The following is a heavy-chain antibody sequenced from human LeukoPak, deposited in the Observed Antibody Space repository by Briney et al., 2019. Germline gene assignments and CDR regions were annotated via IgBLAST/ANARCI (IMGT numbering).Heavy chain of an antibody. V-gene: IGHV3-30-3*01. CDR1: GFTFSSYW. J-gene: IGHJ4*02. D-gene: IGHD3-9*01. Sequence: GGSLRLSCAASGFTFSSYWMSWVRQAPGKGLEWVAVISYDGSNKYYADSVKGRFTISRDNSKNTLYLQMNSLRAEDTAVYYCARDAVLRYFDWLEYYFDYWGQGTLVTVSS. CDR3: ARDAVLRYFDWLEYYFDY. CDR2: ISYDGSNK.